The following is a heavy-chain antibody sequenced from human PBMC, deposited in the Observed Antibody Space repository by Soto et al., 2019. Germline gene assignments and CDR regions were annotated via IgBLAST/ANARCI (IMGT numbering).Heavy chain of an antibody. V-gene: IGHV4-59*01. D-gene: IGHD3-3*01. CDR2: IYYSGGT. J-gene: IGHJ6*02. CDR3: AGGVAYDFWSGYYYYYYGMDV. Sequence: SETLSLTCTVSGGSISSYYWSWIRQPPGKGLEWIGYIYYSGGTNYNPSLKSRVTISVDTSKNQFSLKLSSVTAADTAVYYCAGGVAYDFWSGYYYYYYGMDVWGQGTTVTVSS. CDR1: GGSISSYY.